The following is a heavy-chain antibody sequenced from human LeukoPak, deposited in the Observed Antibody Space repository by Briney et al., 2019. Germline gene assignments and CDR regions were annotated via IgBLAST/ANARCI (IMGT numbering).Heavy chain of an antibody. J-gene: IGHJ4*02. D-gene: IGHD4-23*01. CDR2: IIPIFGTA. CDR3: ARMTTVVTRGDY. V-gene: IGHV1-69*13. Sequence: SVKVSCKASGGTFSSYAISWVRQAPGQGLEWMGGIIPIFGTANYAQEFQGRVTITADESTSTAYMELSSLRSEDTAVYYCARMTTVVTRGDYWGQGTLVTVSS. CDR1: GGTFSSYA.